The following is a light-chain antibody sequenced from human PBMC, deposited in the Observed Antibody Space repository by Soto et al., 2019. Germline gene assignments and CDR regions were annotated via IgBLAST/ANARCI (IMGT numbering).Light chain of an antibody. CDR3: QTWGTGIQV. Sequence: QLVLTQAPSASASLGASVKLTCTLSSRHDTYTIAWHQQHPGKGPRYLMRLNSDGSHKKGDGIPDRFSGSSSGAERYLTISSLQSEDEADYYCQTWGTGIQVFGGGTKLTVL. CDR1: SRHDTYT. CDR2: LNSDGSH. J-gene: IGLJ3*02. V-gene: IGLV4-69*01.